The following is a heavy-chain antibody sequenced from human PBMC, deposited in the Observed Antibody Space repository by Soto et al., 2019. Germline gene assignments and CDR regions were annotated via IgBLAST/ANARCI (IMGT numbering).Heavy chain of an antibody. J-gene: IGHJ4*02. D-gene: IGHD6-13*01. CDR1: GGSISSYY. Sequence: SETLSLTCTVSGGSISSYYWSWIRQPPGKGLEWIGYIYYSGSTNYNPSLKSRVTISVDTSKNQFSLKLNSVTAADTAIYYCASGLAAALDYWGQGTLVTVSS. CDR2: IYYSGST. V-gene: IGHV4-59*08. CDR3: ASGLAAALDY.